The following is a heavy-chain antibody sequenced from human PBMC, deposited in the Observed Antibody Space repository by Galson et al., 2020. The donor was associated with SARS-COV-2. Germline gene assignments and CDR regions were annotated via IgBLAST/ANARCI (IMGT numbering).Heavy chain of an antibody. CDR3: ARHVHYFGSGAFGLDV. CDR2: NYQSGST. Sequence: SETLSLTCAVSGYSISSSYYWGWIRQPPGKGLELIGSNYQSGSTDYNPSLKRRVTISVDTSKNQFSLRLSSVTAADTAVYYCARHVHYFGSGAFGLDVWGQGTTVTVSS. J-gene: IGHJ6*02. D-gene: IGHD3-10*01. CDR1: GYSISSSYY. V-gene: IGHV4-38-2*01.